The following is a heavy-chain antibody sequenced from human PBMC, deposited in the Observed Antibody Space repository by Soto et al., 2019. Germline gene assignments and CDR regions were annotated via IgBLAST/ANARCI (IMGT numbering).Heavy chain of an antibody. D-gene: IGHD4-17*01. Sequence: ASVKVSCKASGYTFTSYGISWVRQAPGQGLEWMGWISAYNGNTNYAQKLQGRVTMTTDTSTSTAYMELRSLRSDDTAVYYCARDSTRLHYGDYAGSSAFDIWSQGTMVTVSS. CDR1: GYTFTSYG. CDR2: ISAYNGNT. CDR3: ARDSTRLHYGDYAGSSAFDI. J-gene: IGHJ3*02. V-gene: IGHV1-18*01.